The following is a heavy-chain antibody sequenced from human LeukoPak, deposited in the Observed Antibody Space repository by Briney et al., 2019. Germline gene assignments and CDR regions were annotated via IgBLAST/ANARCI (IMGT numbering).Heavy chain of an antibody. CDR2: IDPNIGGT. CDR1: GYTFTGHF. D-gene: IGHD5-24*01. V-gene: IGHV1-2*02. J-gene: IGHJ6*02. Sequence: ASVKVSCKASGYTFTGHFIHWVRQAPGQGLERMVWIDPNIGGTHYGQSFQGRVTMTRDTSIDTAYMELSSLSSDDSAVYYCARDEVLQVADYYYYGMDVWGQGTTVTVSS. CDR3: ARDEVLQVADYYYYGMDV.